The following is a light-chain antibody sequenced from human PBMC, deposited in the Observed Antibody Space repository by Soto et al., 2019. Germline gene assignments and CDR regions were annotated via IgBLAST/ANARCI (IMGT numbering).Light chain of an antibody. Sequence: EIVLTQSPGTLSLSPGERATLSCRASQSVGSAYVGWYQQKPGQAPRLLIFGASRGATGIPDRFSGSGSGTNFTLTINKVEPEDFALYYCQQHINWPLTFGGGTKVDIK. V-gene: IGKV3D-20*02. CDR3: QQHINWPLT. CDR1: QSVGSAY. J-gene: IGKJ4*01. CDR2: GAS.